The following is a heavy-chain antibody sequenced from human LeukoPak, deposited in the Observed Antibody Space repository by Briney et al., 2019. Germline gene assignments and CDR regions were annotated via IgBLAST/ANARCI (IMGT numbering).Heavy chain of an antibody. CDR1: GFTFTRYW. CDR3: SNGIYSSSY. Sequence: GGSLRLSCATSGFTFTRYWMSWIRQAPGKGLEWVANIKQDGSQQYYLDSVEGRFTISRDNAKNSLYLQMNNLRAEDTAVYYCSNGIYSSSYWGQGTLVTVSS. D-gene: IGHD6-6*01. CDR2: IKQDGSQQ. J-gene: IGHJ4*02. V-gene: IGHV3-7*01.